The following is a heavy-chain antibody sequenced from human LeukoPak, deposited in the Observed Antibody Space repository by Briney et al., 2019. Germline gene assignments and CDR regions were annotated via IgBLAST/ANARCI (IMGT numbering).Heavy chain of an antibody. CDR3: AREMTNYYGSGSYYNVFDY. D-gene: IGHD3-10*01. CDR2: IHPNSGGT. J-gene: IGHJ4*02. V-gene: IGHV1-2*02. CDR1: GYTFTGYY. Sequence: ASVKVSCKASGYTFTGYYMHWVRPAPGQGLEWMGWIHPNSGGTNYAQRFQGRVTMTRDTSNSTAYMELSRLRSDDTAVYYCAREMTNYYGSGSYYNVFDYWGQGTLVTVSS.